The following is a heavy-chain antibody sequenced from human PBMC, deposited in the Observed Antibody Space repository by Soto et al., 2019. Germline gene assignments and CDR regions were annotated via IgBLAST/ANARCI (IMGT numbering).Heavy chain of an antibody. V-gene: IGHV1-18*01. CDR3: ARELATVVTGWFDL. CDR1: GYTFTSYG. J-gene: IGHJ5*02. Sequence: ASVKVSCKAPGYTFTSYGISWVRQAPGQGLEWMGWISAYNGNTNYAQKLQGRVTMTTDTSTSTAYMELRSLRSDDTAVYYCARELATVVTGWFDLWGQGTLVTVSS. D-gene: IGHD4-17*01. CDR2: ISAYNGNT.